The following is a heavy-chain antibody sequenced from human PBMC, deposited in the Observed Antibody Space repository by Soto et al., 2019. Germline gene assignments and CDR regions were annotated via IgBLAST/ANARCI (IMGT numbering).Heavy chain of an antibody. CDR3: ARDDGVDFIEN. CDR2: ISSGGTTI. J-gene: IGHJ4*02. D-gene: IGHD2-15*01. CDR1: GFTFSDNY. Sequence: QVQLGESGGGLFNPGGSLRLSCAASGFTFSDNYMSWIRHAPGKGLEWVSYISSGGTTIFYADSVKGRFTIARDNAKSSLYLKMNSLRAEDTAVYYCARDDGVDFIENWGQGTWVTVFS. V-gene: IGHV3-11*01.